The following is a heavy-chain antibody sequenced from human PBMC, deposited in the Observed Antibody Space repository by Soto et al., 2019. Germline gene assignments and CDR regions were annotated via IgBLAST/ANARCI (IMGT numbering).Heavy chain of an antibody. V-gene: IGHV3-23*01. CDR2: FRAGGDDGTT. Sequence: GGSLRLSCVASVFTFSSYSMSWVRQAPGKGLEWVSGFRAGGDDGTTYYADSVKGRFTISRDNSKNTLFLQMNSLRAEDTAIYYCAKKVNSGSGSQYFDYFGQGTLVTVSS. CDR1: VFTFSSYS. CDR3: AKKVNSGSGSQYFDY. J-gene: IGHJ4*02. D-gene: IGHD3-10*01.